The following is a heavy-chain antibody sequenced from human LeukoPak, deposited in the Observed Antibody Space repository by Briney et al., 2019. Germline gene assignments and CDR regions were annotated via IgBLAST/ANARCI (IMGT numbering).Heavy chain of an antibody. CDR2: FYSGGST. D-gene: IGHD3-16*02. Sequence: GGSLRLSCAASGFTVSSNYMSWVRQAPGKGLEWVSVFYSGGSTYYADSVKGRFTISRDSSKNTLYLQMNSLRAEDTAVYFCARSGVRLGELSSFDFWGQGTLVTVSS. V-gene: IGHV3-53*01. CDR1: GFTVSSNY. CDR3: ARSGVRLGELSSFDF. J-gene: IGHJ4*02.